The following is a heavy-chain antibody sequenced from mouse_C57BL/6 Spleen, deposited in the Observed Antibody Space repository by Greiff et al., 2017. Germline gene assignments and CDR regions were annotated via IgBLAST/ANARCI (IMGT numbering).Heavy chain of an antibody. J-gene: IGHJ4*01. CDR2: INPNNGGT. D-gene: IGHD1-1*01. V-gene: IGHV1-22*01. Sequence: EVKLLESGPELVKPGASVKMSCKASGYTFTDYNMHWVKQSPGQSLEWIGYINPNNGGTSYNQKFKGKATLTVNKSSSTAYMALRSLTSEDSAVYYGAIDYYVSSRDYYYAMDYWGQGTSVTVSS. CDR1: GYTFTDYN. CDR3: AIDYYVSSRDYYYAMDY.